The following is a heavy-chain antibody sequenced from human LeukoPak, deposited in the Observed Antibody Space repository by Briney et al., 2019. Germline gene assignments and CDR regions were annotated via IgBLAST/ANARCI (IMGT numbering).Heavy chain of an antibody. CDR3: ARDYCSGGSCYTRY. CDR2: IYYSGST. Sequence: SETLSLTCTVSGGSISSCYWSWIRQPPGKGLEWIGYIYYSGSTNYNPSLKSRVTISVDTSKNQFSLKLSSVTAADTAVYYCARDYCSGGSCYTRYWGQGTLVTVSS. CDR1: GGSISSCY. V-gene: IGHV4-59*01. J-gene: IGHJ4*02. D-gene: IGHD2-15*01.